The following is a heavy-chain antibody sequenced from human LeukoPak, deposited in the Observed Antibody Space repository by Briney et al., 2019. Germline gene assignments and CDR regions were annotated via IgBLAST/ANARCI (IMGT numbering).Heavy chain of an antibody. Sequence: PGGSLRLSCAASGFTFSTYGMHWVRQAPGKGLEWVAFIRYDGSNKYYADSVKGRFTISRDNSKNTLYLQMNSLRAEDTAVYYCASTYYYDSSPHYWGQGTLVTVSS. J-gene: IGHJ4*02. CDR3: ASTYYYDSSPHY. D-gene: IGHD3-22*01. CDR1: GFTFSTYG. CDR2: IRYDGSNK. V-gene: IGHV3-30*02.